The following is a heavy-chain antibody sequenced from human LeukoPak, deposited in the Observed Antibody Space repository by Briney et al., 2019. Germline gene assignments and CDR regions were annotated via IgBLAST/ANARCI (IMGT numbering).Heavy chain of an antibody. Sequence: ASVKVSCKASGYTFTSYGISWVRQAPGQGLEWMGWISAYNGNTNYAQKLQGRVTMTIDTSTSTAYMELRSLRSDDTAVYYCARARAPYYDFWSGPDAFDIWGQGTMVTVSS. CDR1: GYTFTSYG. V-gene: IGHV1-18*01. CDR3: ARARAPYYDFWSGPDAFDI. D-gene: IGHD3-3*01. CDR2: ISAYNGNT. J-gene: IGHJ3*02.